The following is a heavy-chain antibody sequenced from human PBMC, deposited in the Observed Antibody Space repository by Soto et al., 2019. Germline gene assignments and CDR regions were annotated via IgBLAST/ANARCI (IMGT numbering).Heavy chain of an antibody. CDR3: AVGNSATYNGFDP. CDR2: INPISGAP. J-gene: IGHJ5*02. D-gene: IGHD1-26*01. CDR1: EGTFSNSA. V-gene: IGHV1-69*05. Sequence: SVKVSCKASEGTFSNSAIYWVRQAPGQGLVWMGIINPISGAPYYAQTFQGRLTLTTDKSTGTVYMDLSNLRSEDTAVYYCAVGNSATYNGFDPWGQGTLVTVSS.